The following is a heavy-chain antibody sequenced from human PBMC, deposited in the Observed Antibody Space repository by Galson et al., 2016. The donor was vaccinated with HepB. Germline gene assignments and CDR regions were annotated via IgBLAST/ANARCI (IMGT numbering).Heavy chain of an antibody. Sequence: SVKVSCKASGYTFTNYYMHWVRQAPGQGLEWMGIINPSGGSTSYAQKFQGRVTMTRDTSTSTVYMELSSLRSEDTAVYYCARGRSNWNDGHDAFDIWGQGTMVTVSS. CDR3: ARGRSNWNDGHDAFDI. J-gene: IGHJ3*02. D-gene: IGHD1-1*01. CDR2: INPSGGST. CDR1: GYTFTNYY. V-gene: IGHV1-46*01.